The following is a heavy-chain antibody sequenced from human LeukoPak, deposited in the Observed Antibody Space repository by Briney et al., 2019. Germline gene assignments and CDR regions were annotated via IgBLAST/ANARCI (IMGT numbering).Heavy chain of an antibody. CDR3: ARGLWFDP. CDR2: INHSGST. J-gene: IGHJ5*02. Sequence: PSETLSLTCAVYGGSFSGYYWSWIRQPPGKGLEWIGEINHSGSTNYNPSLKSRVTISVDTSKNQFSLKLSSVTAADTAVYYCARGLWFDPWGQGTLVTVSS. V-gene: IGHV4-34*01. CDR1: GGSFSGYY.